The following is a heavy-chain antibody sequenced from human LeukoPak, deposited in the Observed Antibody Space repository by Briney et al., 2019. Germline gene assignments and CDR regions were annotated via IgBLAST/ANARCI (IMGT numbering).Heavy chain of an antibody. CDR3: ASLQYYYGSGSVDY. D-gene: IGHD3-10*01. Sequence: PSQTLSLTCTVSGGSISSGDYYWSWIRQPPGKGLEWIGYIYYSGSTYYNPSLKSRVTISVDTSKNQFALKLSSVTAPDTAVYYCASLQYYYGSGSVDYWGQGTLVTVSS. J-gene: IGHJ4*02. CDR2: IYYSGST. CDR1: GGSISSGDYY. V-gene: IGHV4-30-4*01.